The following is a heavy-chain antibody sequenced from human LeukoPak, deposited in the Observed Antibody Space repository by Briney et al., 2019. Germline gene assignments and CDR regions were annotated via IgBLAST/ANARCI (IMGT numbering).Heavy chain of an antibody. J-gene: IGHJ6*03. CDR3: ARPITIFGVVPPYYMDV. D-gene: IGHD3-3*01. CDR1: GFTFSNAW. V-gene: IGHV3-69-1*01. Sequence: GGSLRLSCAASGFTFSNAWMSWVRQAPGKGLEWVSYISSSSTIYYADSVKGRFTISRDNAKHSLYLQMNSLRAEDTAVYYCARPITIFGVVPPYYMDVWGKGTTVTVSS. CDR2: ISSSSTI.